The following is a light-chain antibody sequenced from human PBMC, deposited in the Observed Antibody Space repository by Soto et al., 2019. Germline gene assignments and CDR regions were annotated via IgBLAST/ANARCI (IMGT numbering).Light chain of an antibody. V-gene: IGLV1-44*01. CDR1: SSNIGSHT. J-gene: IGLJ2*01. CDR2: SNT. Sequence: QSVLTQPPSASGTPGQTIAISCSGGSSNIGSHTVNWYQQLPGTAPRLLIYSNTQRPSGVPDRFSGSKSGTSASLAISGLQSEYEGDYYCKAWDDSLNGVVFGGGTKLTVL. CDR3: KAWDDSLNGVV.